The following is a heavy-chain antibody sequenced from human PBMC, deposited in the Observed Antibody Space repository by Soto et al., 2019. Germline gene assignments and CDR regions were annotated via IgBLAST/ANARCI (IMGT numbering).Heavy chain of an antibody. CDR3: ARDRDDYGSGNYYNRIDF. CDR2: IIPIFGTP. V-gene: IGHV1-69*01. Sequence: QVQLVQSGAEVKKPGSSVKVSCRASGGIFSTYAISWLRQAPGHGLEWMGGIIPIFGTPNYAQRFQGRVTITADESTTTSYMELSRLKSEDTADYYCARDRDDYGSGNYYNRIDFWGQGTLVTVSS. D-gene: IGHD3-10*01. J-gene: IGHJ4*02. CDR1: GGIFSTYA.